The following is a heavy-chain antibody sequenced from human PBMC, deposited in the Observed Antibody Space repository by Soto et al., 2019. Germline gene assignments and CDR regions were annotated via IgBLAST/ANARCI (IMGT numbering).Heavy chain of an antibody. D-gene: IGHD4-4*01. V-gene: IGHV4-38-2*01. J-gene: IGHJ4*02. CDR1: GYSISSGYY. CDR2: IYHSGST. Sequence: NPSETLSLTCAVSGYSISSGYYWGWIRQPPGKGLEWIGSIYHSGSTYYNPSLKSRVTISVDTSKNQFSLKLSSVTAADTAVYYCARGLEDYSNPTVVGYWGQGTLVTVSS. CDR3: ARGLEDYSNPTVVGY.